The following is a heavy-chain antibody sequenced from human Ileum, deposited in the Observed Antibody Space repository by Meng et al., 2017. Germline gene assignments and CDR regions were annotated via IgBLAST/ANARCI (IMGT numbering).Heavy chain of an antibody. CDR3: ARCLVRTTLTKSFDY. V-gene: IGHV4-4*02. CDR2: SSDSGTT. CDR1: GDSVTSSYW. J-gene: IGHJ4*02. D-gene: IGHD4-17*01. Sequence: QVQLQEVGSGRVVPSGTLSLTFAVSGDSVTSSYWWSWVRQPPGEGLEWIGESSDSGTTNYSPSLKSRITMSLDKSKNHFSLRLTSVTAADTAVYYCARCLVRTTLTKSFDYWCPGILVTVSS.